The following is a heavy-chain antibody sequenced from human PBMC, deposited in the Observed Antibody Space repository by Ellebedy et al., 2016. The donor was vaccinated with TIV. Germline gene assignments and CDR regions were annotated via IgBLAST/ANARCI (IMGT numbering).Heavy chain of an antibody. V-gene: IGHV3-23*05. CDR2: IASNGLTT. CDR3: AKGGRIQLTDV. D-gene: IGHD5-18*01. J-gene: IGHJ6*02. Sequence: GESLKISCGASGLTFSIYAMTWVRQAPGKGLEWLSTIASNGLTTYYAQSVKGRFTISRDNFNNRVFLQMNSLRAEDTAVYYCAKGGRIQLTDVWGQGTTVIVSS. CDR1: GLTFSIYA.